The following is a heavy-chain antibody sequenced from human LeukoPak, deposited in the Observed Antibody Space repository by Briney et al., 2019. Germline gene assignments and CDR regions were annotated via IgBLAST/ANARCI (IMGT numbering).Heavy chain of an antibody. V-gene: IGHV3-74*01. Sequence: PGGSLRLSCAASGFTFSSYWMHWLRQPPGKGLMWVSRINSGGSSTSYADSVKGRFTISRDNPKNTLYLQMNSLRAEDTAIYYCARALAVTGTGGYYWGQGSLVTVSS. D-gene: IGHD6-19*01. CDR3: ARALAVTGTGGYY. CDR1: GFTFSSYW. CDR2: INSGGSST. J-gene: IGHJ4*02.